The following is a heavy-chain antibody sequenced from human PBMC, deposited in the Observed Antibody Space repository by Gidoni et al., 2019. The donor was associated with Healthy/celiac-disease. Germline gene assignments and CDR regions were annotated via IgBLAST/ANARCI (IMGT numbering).Heavy chain of an antibody. CDR2: ISSRSRTI. CDR1: GFTFSSYS. Sequence: EVQLVESGGGLVQPGGSLRLYCAASGFTFSSYSMTWVRQAPGKGLEWVSYISSRSRTIHYADSVKGRFTISRDNAKNALYLQMNSLRDEDTAVYYCARGISYQLLPRDRHGQPNWFDPWGQGTLVTVSS. D-gene: IGHD2-2*01. J-gene: IGHJ5*02. V-gene: IGHV3-48*02. CDR3: ARGISYQLLPRDRHGQPNWFDP.